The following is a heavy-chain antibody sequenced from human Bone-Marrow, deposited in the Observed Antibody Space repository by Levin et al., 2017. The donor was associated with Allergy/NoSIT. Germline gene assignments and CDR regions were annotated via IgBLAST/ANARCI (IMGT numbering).Heavy chain of an antibody. CDR2: ISGNSHYV. Sequence: GVLKISCRGSGFDFNTHDMNWVRQAPGQGLEWVSSISGNSHYVYYVDSVKGRFSISRDNAKNSMFLHMNSLRVEDTAVYYCARSQGRSGWSYYYYGMDVWGRGTTLTVSS. J-gene: IGHJ6*02. CDR3: ARSQGRSGWSYYYYGMDV. CDR1: GFDFNTHD. D-gene: IGHD6-19*01. V-gene: IGHV3-21*06.